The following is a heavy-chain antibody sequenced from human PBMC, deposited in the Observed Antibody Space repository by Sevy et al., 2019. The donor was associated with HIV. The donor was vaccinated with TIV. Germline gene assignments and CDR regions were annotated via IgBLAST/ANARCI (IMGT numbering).Heavy chain of an antibody. J-gene: IGHJ6*02. CDR2: IHEDGIHK. V-gene: IGHV3-30*02. CDR3: ANAYAGSYSHSYREALDV. Sequence: GGSLRLSCIGSGFSFSNYCISWVRQAPGKGLDWVALIHEDGIHKYHADSVKGRFSISRDNSKNTVYLEMNSLRNDDTAIYFCANAYAGSYSHSYREALDVWGQGTMVTVSS. CDR1: GFSFSNYC. D-gene: IGHD1-26*01.